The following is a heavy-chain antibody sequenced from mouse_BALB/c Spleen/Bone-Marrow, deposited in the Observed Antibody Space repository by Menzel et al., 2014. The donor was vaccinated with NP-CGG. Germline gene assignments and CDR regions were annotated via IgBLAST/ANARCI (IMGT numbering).Heavy chain of an antibody. J-gene: IGHJ4*01. Sequence: EVQLVESGGGLVKPGGSLKLSCAASGFTFGSYAMSWVRQTPEKRLEWVASISSGSSTYYPDSVKGRFTISRDNARNILYLQMSSLRSEDTAMYHCARGRTRGYTMDYWGQGTSVTVSS. CDR3: ARGRTRGYTMDY. CDR1: GFTFGSYA. CDR2: ISSGSST. V-gene: IGHV5-6-5*01.